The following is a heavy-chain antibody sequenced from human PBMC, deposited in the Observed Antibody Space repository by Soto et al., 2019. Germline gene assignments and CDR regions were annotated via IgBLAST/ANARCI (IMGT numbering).Heavy chain of an antibody. CDR3: ASLQYDSSGSNLDY. V-gene: IGHV1-69*01. D-gene: IGHD3-22*01. Sequence: QVQLVQSGAEVKKPGSSVKVSCKASGGTFSSYAISWVRQAPGQGLEWMGGIIPIFGTANYAQKFQGRVTITADESTSTAYMELSSPRSEDTAVYYCASLQYDSSGSNLDYWGQGTLVTVSS. CDR2: IIPIFGTA. CDR1: GGTFSSYA. J-gene: IGHJ4*02.